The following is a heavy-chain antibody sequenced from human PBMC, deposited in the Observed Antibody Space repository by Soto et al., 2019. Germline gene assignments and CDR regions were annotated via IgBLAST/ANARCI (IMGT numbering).Heavy chain of an antibody. CDR1: GSTFTNYA. CDR2: ISSDGSHQ. V-gene: IGHV3-30*04. D-gene: IGHD2-8*02. Sequence: QVQLVESGGGVVQPERSLRLSCAAAGSTFTNYAVHWVRQAPGKGLEWVEVISSDGSHQYYAESVRGRFTITRDNFKTTVSLRMNSLRPEDTTVYSCARPHCTATRCYLCQDGFDVCGEATTVTVSS. CDR3: ARPHCTATRCYLCQDGFDV. J-gene: IGHJ6*04.